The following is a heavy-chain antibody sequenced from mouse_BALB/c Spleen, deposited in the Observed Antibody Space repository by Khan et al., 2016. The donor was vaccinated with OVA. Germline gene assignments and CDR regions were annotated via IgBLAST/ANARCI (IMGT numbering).Heavy chain of an antibody. D-gene: IGHD2-14*01. V-gene: IGHV1-4*01. CDR3: ARRTTEYAMDY. CDR2: INPRSGYT. CDR1: GYTFTSHT. Sequence: VQLQQSGAELARPGASVKMSCKASGYTFTSHTMHWVKQRPGQGLEWIGYINPRSGYTNYNQKFNDKATLNADKSSSTAYMQLSSLISEDSAVYYCARRTTEYAMDYWGQGTSVTVSS. J-gene: IGHJ4*01.